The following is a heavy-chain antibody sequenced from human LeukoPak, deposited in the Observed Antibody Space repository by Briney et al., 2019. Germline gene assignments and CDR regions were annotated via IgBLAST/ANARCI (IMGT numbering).Heavy chain of an antibody. CDR2: ISSSSSYI. CDR3: ARGKLRFLVWEPVSVDY. Sequence: PGGSLRLSCAASGFTFSSYSMNWVRQAPGKGLEWVSSISSSSSYIYYADSVKGRFTISRDNAKNSLYLQMNSLRAEDTAVYYCARGKLRFLVWEPVSVDYWGQGTLVTVSS. CDR1: GFTFSSYS. J-gene: IGHJ4*02. D-gene: IGHD3-3*01. V-gene: IGHV3-21*01.